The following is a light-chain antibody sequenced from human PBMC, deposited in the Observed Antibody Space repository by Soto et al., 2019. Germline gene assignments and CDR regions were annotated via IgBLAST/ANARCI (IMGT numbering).Light chain of an antibody. CDR3: QQSSSTVLT. CDR2: AAS. Sequence: DIQMTQSPSSLSASVGDRVTITCRASQSISSYLNWYQQKPGKAPKLLIYAASSLQGGVPSRFSGSGSGTDFTLTITRLQREDCVIYYCQQSSSTVLTFGGGTKVEIK. J-gene: IGKJ4*01. CDR1: QSISSY. V-gene: IGKV1-39*01.